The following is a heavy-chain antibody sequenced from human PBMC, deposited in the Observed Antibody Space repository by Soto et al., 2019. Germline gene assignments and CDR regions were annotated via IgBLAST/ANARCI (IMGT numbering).Heavy chain of an antibody. CDR3: AREDNYDAFDI. D-gene: IGHD4-4*01. V-gene: IGHV3-48*03. CDR1: GFTFSSYE. J-gene: IGHJ3*02. Sequence: GGSLRLSCAASGFTFSSYEMNWVRQAPGKGLEWVSYISSSGSTIYYADSVKGRFTISRDNAKNSLYLQMNSLRAEDTAVYYCAREDNYDAFDIWGQGTMVTVSS. CDR2: ISSSGSTI.